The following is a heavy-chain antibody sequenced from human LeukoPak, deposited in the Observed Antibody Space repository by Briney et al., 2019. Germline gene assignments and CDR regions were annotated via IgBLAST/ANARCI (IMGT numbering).Heavy chain of an antibody. Sequence: GGTLRLSCAASGFTFSSYSMNWVRQAPGKGLEWVSYISSSSSTIYYADSVKGRFTISRDNAKNSRYLQMNSLRAEDTAVYYCARDPLDYYDSSGYARLDYWGQGTLVTVSS. D-gene: IGHD3-22*01. J-gene: IGHJ4*02. CDR2: ISSSSSTI. CDR3: ARDPLDYYDSSGYARLDY. CDR1: GFTFSSYS. V-gene: IGHV3-48*01.